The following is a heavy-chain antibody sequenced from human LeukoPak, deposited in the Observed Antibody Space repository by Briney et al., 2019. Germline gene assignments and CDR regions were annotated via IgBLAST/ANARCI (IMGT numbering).Heavy chain of an antibody. Sequence: GGSLRLSCAASGFIFSNYWMSWVRQAPGKGLEWVANIKQDGSEKYYVDSVKGRFTISRDNAKNSLYLQMSSLRAEDTAVYYCVREYRYYDILTGFLDNWGQGTLVTVSS. CDR3: VREYRYYDILTGFLDN. V-gene: IGHV3-7*01. D-gene: IGHD3-9*01. CDR2: IKQDGSEK. CDR1: GFIFSNYW. J-gene: IGHJ4*02.